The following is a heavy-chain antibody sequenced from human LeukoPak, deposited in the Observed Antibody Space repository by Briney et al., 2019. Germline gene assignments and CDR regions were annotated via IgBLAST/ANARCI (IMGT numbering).Heavy chain of an antibody. CDR1: GGSISSYY. CDR2: IYYSGST. Sequence: SETLSLTCTVSGGSISSYYWSRIRQPPGKGLEWIGYIYYSGSTNYNPSLKSRVTISVDTSKNQFSLKLSSVTAADTAVYYCARGRAGMDYWGQGTLVTVSS. D-gene: IGHD6-13*01. CDR3: ARGRAGMDY. V-gene: IGHV4-59*01. J-gene: IGHJ4*02.